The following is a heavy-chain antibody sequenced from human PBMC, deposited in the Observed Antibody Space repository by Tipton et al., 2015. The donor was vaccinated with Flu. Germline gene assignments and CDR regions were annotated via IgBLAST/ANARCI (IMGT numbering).Heavy chain of an antibody. J-gene: IGHJ4*02. CDR1: GGSISSSSYY. CDR2: IYYSGST. Sequence: TLSLTCTVSGGSISSSSYYWGWIRQPPGKGLEWIGSIYYSGSTYYNPSLKSRVTISVDASKNQFSLKLSSVTAADTAVYYCARDDRSYHFDYWGQGTLVTVSS. D-gene: IGHD3-22*01. V-gene: IGHV4-39*07. CDR3: ARDDRSYHFDY.